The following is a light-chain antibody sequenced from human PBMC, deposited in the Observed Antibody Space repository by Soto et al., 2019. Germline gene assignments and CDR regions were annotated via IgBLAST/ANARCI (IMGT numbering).Light chain of an antibody. CDR1: SSDVGGYNY. CDR2: EVN. Sequence: QSALTQPPSASGSPGQSVAISCTGTSSDVGGYNYVSWYQQHQGKAPKLMIYEVNKRPSGVPDRFSGSKSGNTASLTVSGLHAEDEADYYCSSSAGSSNVFGTGTKLTVL. CDR3: SSSAGSSNV. V-gene: IGLV2-8*01. J-gene: IGLJ1*01.